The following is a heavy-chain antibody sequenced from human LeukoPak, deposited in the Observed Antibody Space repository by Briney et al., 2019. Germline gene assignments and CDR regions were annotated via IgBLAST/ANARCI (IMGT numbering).Heavy chain of an antibody. CDR1: GYSFTSYW. D-gene: IGHD6-13*01. J-gene: IGHJ3*02. CDR2: IYPGDSDT. CDR3: ARRLAAAAGRDDAFDI. V-gene: IGHV5-51*01. Sequence: GESLKISCRGSGYSFTSYWIGWVRQMPGKGLEWMGIIYPGDSDTRYSPSFQGQVTISADKSISTAYLQWSSLKASDTAMYYCARRLAAAAGRDDAFDIWGQGTMVTVSS.